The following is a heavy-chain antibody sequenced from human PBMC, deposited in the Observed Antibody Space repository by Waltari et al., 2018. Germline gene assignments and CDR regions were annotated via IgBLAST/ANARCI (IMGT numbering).Heavy chain of an antibody. CDR2: IKTQSDGGGAT. V-gene: IGHV3-15*01. D-gene: IGHD3-16*02. CDR3: TTDQGDSYTFYSFDY. Sequence: EVQLVESGGGLVNPGGSLRLSCAASGFTFSNTWMDWVSQAPGKGLGWVARIKTQSDGGGATYYAAPVTGRFTVSRDDSKNMLYLQMSSLKTEDTAMYYCTTDQGDSYTFYSFDYWGQGTLVTVSS. CDR1: GFTFSNTW. J-gene: IGHJ4*02.